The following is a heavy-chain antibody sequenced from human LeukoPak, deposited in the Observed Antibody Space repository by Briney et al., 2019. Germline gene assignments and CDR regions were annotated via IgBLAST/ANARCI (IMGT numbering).Heavy chain of an antibody. J-gene: IGHJ5*02. CDR2: INHSGST. V-gene: IGHV4-34*01. CDR3: ARGGGYNWFDP. Sequence: SETLSLXCAVYGGSFSGYYWSWIRQPPGKELEWIGEINHSGSTNYNPSLKSRVTISVDTSKNQFSLKLTSVTAADTAVYYCARGGGYNWFDPWGQGTLVTVSS. CDR1: GGSFSGYY.